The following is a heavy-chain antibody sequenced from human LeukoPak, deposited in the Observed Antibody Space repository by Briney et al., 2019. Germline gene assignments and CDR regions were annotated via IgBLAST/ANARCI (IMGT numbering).Heavy chain of an antibody. CDR2: INSDGGTT. Sequence: PGGSLRLSCAASGFTFTSYWMHWVRQAPGKGLVWVSHINSDGGTTSFADSVKGRFTISRDNAKNTVDLQMNSLRADDTAVYYCARGGVGCSDIWGPGAMVTVSS. CDR3: ARGGVGCSDI. D-gene: IGHD2-8*02. V-gene: IGHV3-74*01. J-gene: IGHJ3*02. CDR1: GFTFTSYW.